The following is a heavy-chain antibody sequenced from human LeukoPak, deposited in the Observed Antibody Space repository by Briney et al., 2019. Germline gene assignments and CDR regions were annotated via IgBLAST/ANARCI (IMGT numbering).Heavy chain of an antibody. CDR3: ARLAAAAGTSWFDP. D-gene: IGHD6-13*01. J-gene: IGHJ5*02. CDR1: GGSISSYY. CDR2: IYYSGST. V-gene: IGHV4-59*08. Sequence: SETLSLTCTVSGGSISSYYWSWIRQPPGKGLEWIGYIYYSGSTNYNPSLKSRVTISVDTSKNQFSLKLGSVTAADTAVYYCARLAAAAGTSWFDPWGQGTLVTVPS.